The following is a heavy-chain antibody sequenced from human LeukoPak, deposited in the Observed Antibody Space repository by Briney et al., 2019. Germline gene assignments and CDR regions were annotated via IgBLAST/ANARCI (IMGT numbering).Heavy chain of an antibody. D-gene: IGHD2-21*02. CDR1: GFTFSSYS. Sequence: GGSLRLSCAASGFTFSSYSMNWVRQAPGKGLEWVSSISSSSSYIYYADSVKGRFTISRDNAKNSLYLQMNSLRAEDTAVYYCARVVVTATVDYWGQGTLVTVSS. J-gene: IGHJ4*02. CDR3: ARVVVTATVDY. CDR2: ISSSSSYI. V-gene: IGHV3-21*01.